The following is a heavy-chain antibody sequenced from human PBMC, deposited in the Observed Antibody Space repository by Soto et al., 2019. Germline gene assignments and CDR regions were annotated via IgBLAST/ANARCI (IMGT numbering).Heavy chain of an antibody. Sequence: VASVKVSCKASGYNFLTYGISWLRQAPGRGLEWMGWISTDSTHRNYAQNFQERVTMTTDTSTNTAYMELRSLRSDDTAIYYCARDRPGISVIRAVKTYNYFDPWGQGTLVTVSS. CDR1: GYNFLTYG. V-gene: IGHV1-18*01. CDR3: ARDRPGISVIRAVKTYNYFDP. J-gene: IGHJ5*02. D-gene: IGHD3-10*01. CDR2: ISTDSTHR.